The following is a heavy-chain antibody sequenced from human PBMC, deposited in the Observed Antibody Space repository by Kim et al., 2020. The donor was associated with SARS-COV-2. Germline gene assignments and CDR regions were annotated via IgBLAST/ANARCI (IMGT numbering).Heavy chain of an antibody. CDR2: IIGSGTTI. J-gene: IGHJ4*02. D-gene: IGHD1-26*01. V-gene: IGHV3-48*03. CDR3: AMGPTSTPFAY. Sequence: GGSLRLSCAASGFTFSSYEMNWVLQAPGKWLSLVSYIIGSGTTIYYADSVRGRFTISRDTDKNSLYLQLHSLTAEDTAVYYCAMGPTSTPFAYWGQ. CDR1: GFTFSSYE.